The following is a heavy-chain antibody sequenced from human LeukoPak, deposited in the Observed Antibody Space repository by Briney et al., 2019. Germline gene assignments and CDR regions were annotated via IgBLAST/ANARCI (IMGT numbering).Heavy chain of an antibody. Sequence: GGSLRLSCAASGFTFSSYWMSWVRQASGKGLEWVANIKQDGSEKYYVDSVKGRFTISRDNAKNSLYLQMNSLRAEDTAVYYCVTQRGYGDYWGQGTLVTVSS. J-gene: IGHJ4*02. CDR2: IKQDGSEK. V-gene: IGHV3-7*01. D-gene: IGHD1-1*01. CDR1: GFTFSSYW. CDR3: VTQRGYGDY.